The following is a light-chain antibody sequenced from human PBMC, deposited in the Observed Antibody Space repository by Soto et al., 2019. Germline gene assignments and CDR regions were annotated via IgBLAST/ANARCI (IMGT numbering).Light chain of an antibody. Sequence: SALTQPASVSGSPGQSITISCTRTSSDVGSYNFFAWYQQHPGEAPKLIIYEATKRPSGVSIRFSGSKSGNTASLTISGLQADDEADYYCCSYAGTSTVFGGGTKVTVL. V-gene: IGLV2-23*01. J-gene: IGLJ2*01. CDR1: SSDVGSYNF. CDR3: CSYAGTSTV. CDR2: EAT.